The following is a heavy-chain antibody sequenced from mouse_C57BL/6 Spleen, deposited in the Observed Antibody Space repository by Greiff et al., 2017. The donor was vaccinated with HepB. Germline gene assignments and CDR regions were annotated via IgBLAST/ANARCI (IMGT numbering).Heavy chain of an antibody. Sequence: EVKLMESGGGLVKPGGSLKLSCAASGFTFSSYTMSWVRQTPEKRLEWVATISGGGGNTYYPDSVKGRFTISRDNAKNTLYLQMSSLRSEDTALYYCARRVYYFDYWGQGTTLTVSS. CDR2: ISGGGGNT. J-gene: IGHJ2*01. CDR3: ARRVYYFDY. CDR1: GFTFSSYT. V-gene: IGHV5-9*01.